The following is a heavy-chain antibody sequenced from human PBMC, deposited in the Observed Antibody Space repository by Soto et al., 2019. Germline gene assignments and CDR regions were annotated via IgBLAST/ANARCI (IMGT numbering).Heavy chain of an antibody. J-gene: IGHJ6*02. CDR3: TTEGGFWSGYYYYGMDV. Sequence: GGSLRLSCAASGFTFSNAWMNWVRQAPGKGLEWVGRIKSKTDGGTTDYAAPVKGRFTISRDDSKNTLYLQMNSLKTEDTAVYYCTTEGGFWSGYYYYGMDVWGQGTTVTVSS. D-gene: IGHD3-3*01. CDR2: IKSKTDGGTT. CDR1: GFTFSNAW. V-gene: IGHV3-15*07.